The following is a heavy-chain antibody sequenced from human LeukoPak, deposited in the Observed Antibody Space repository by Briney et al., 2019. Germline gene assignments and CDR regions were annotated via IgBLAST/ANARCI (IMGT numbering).Heavy chain of an antibody. D-gene: IGHD3-10*01. V-gene: IGHV1-2*04. J-gene: IGHJ6*04. CDR1: GHTFTGYY. CDR3: ARGGSGSYYIPSYYYGMDV. CDR2: INPNSGGT. Sequence: ASVKVSCKASGHTFTGYYMHWVRQAPGQGLEWMGWINPNSGGTNYAQKFQGWVTMTRDTSISTAYMELSRLRSDDTAVYYCARGGSGSYYIPSYYYGMDVWGKGTTVTVSS.